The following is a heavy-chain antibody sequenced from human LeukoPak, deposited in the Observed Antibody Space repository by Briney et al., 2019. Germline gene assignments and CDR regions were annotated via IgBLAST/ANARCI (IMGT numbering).Heavy chain of an antibody. Sequence: ASVKVSCKASGYTFTGYYMHWVRQAPGQGLEWMGIINPSGGSTSYAQKFQGRVTMTRDTSTSTVYMELSSLRSEDTAVYYCARDIVGHYDSSGLFDYWGQGTLVTVSS. CDR3: ARDIVGHYDSSGLFDY. J-gene: IGHJ4*02. CDR2: INPSGGST. D-gene: IGHD3-22*01. V-gene: IGHV1-46*01. CDR1: GYTFTGYY.